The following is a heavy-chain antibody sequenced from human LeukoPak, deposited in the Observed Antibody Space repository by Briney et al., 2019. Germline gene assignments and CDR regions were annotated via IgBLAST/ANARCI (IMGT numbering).Heavy chain of an antibody. CDR2: ISYDGSNK. Sequence: GGSLRLSCAAPGFTFSSYAMHWVRQAPGKGLEWVAVISYDGSNKYYADSVKGRFTISRDNSKNTLYLQMNSLRAEDTAVYYCARDRSPYSGYGDLVGYWGQGTLVTVSS. J-gene: IGHJ4*02. CDR3: ARDRSPYSGYGDLVGY. D-gene: IGHD4-17*01. V-gene: IGHV3-30-3*01. CDR1: GFTFSSYA.